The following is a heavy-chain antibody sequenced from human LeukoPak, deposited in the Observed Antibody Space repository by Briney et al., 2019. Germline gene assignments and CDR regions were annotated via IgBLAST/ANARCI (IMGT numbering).Heavy chain of an antibody. V-gene: IGHV3-30*04. Sequence: PGTSLRLSCVASGISFNDYSMNWVRQAPGKGLAWVAVISHDGKKIYYADSVKGRFTVSRDNSEKTLYLQMNTLRAEDTAVYYCARIGFGYSFGQGFDYWGRGTLVSVSS. J-gene: IGHJ4*02. D-gene: IGHD5-18*01. CDR1: GISFNDYS. CDR2: ISHDGKKI. CDR3: ARIGFGYSFGQGFDY.